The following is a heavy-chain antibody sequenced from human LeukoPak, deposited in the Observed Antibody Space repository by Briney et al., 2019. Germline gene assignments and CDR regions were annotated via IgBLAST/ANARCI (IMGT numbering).Heavy chain of an antibody. D-gene: IGHD2-2*01. CDR1: GGSISSYY. Sequence: TETLSLTCTVSGGSISSYYWSWIRQPAGKGLEWIGRIYTSGSTNYNPSLKSRVTMSVDTSKNQFSLKLSSVTAADTAVYYCAGVVVVPPANPVFPGFAPGGQGTRVTVSS. CDR2: IYTSGST. V-gene: IGHV4-4*07. J-gene: IGHJ5*02. CDR3: AGVVVVPPANPVFPGFAP.